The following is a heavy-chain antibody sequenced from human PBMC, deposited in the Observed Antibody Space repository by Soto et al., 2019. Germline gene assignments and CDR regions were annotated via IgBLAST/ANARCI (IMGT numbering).Heavy chain of an antibody. CDR1: GFTFSSYA. CDR3: ARGWTFDL. CDR2: INGGGDST. D-gene: IGHD1-1*01. V-gene: IGHV3-23*01. J-gene: IGHJ4*02. Sequence: GESLKISCAASGFTFSSYAMSWVRQAPGKGLEWVSGINGGGDSTYFADSVRGRFTISRDNSKNTLLLQMNSLRAEDTAVYYCARGWTFDLWGQGTLVTVSS.